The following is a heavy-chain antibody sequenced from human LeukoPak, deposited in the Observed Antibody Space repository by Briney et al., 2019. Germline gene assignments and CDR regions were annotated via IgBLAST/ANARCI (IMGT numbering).Heavy chain of an antibody. D-gene: IGHD4-11*01. Sequence: ASVKVSCKTSGYTFTSYGTNWVRQAPAQGLEWMGWISTSSGNTKYAQNIQGRVTLTTDTTTRTAYMELRSLRSDDTAVYYCARGTVSGMDYYYMDVWGKGITVTVSS. CDR2: ISTSSGNT. CDR3: ARGTVSGMDYYYMDV. CDR1: GYTFTSYG. V-gene: IGHV1-18*01. J-gene: IGHJ6*03.